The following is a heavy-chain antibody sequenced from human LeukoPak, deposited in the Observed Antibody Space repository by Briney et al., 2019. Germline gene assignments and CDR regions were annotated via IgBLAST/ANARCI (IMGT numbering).Heavy chain of an antibody. CDR3: ARVVGNTNFDS. V-gene: IGHV4-4*02. CDR1: IGSISSSKW. D-gene: IGHD2-21*01. CDR2: IYHSGST. Sequence: SETLSLTCSVSIGSISSSKWWSWVRQPPGKGLEWIGEIYHSGSTNYNPSLKSRVTILVDKSKSHFSLKVTSVTAADTAVYYCARVVGNTNFDSWGQGALVTVSS. J-gene: IGHJ4*02.